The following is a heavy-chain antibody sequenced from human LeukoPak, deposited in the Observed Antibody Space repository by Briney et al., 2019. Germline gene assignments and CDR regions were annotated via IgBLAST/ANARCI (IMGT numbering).Heavy chain of an antibody. Sequence: SETLSLTCTVSGYSISSGYFWGWIRQPPGKGLEWIGNIYHSGSTYYKPSLKSRVTISVDTSKNQFSLKLSSVTAADTAVYYCARFKPYYFDYWGQGTLVTVSS. CDR3: ARFKPYYFDY. J-gene: IGHJ4*02. V-gene: IGHV4-38-2*02. CDR1: GYSISSGYF. CDR2: IYHSGST.